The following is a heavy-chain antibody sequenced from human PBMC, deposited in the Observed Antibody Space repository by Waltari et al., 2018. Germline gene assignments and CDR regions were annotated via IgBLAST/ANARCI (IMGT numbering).Heavy chain of an antibody. D-gene: IGHD6-19*01. CDR3: ARDGWGFRPGFRS. V-gene: IGHV3-23*01. CDR1: GFTFSNYA. CDR2: SSSTGKS. J-gene: IGHJ4*02. Sequence: EVQLLESGGGLVQPGGSLRLSCAASGFTFSNYAMTWVRQAPGKGGEWVSVSSSTGKSYYADAGKGRLTSSRDNLKSTMFLEMTSLRGEDTAVYYCARDGWGFRPGFRSGGQGTLVTVAS.